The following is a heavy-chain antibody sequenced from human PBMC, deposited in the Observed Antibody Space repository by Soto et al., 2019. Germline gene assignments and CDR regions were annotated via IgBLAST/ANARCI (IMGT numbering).Heavy chain of an antibody. J-gene: IGHJ4*02. CDR1: GGTFSSYA. Sequence: SVKVSCKTSGGTFSSYAISWLRQAPGQGLEWMGGIVPIVDTSTYAQKFQGRVTITADESTSTVYMELSSLRSDDTAVYYCARDYGNFNYWGQGTLVTVSS. D-gene: IGHD3-16*01. CDR2: IVPIVDTS. CDR3: ARDYGNFNY. V-gene: IGHV1-69*13.